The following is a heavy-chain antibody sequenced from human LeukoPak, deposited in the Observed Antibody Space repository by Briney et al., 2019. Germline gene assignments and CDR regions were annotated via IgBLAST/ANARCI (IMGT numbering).Heavy chain of an antibody. CDR1: GFTFSSYG. CDR2: ISYDGSNK. Sequence: GGSLRLSCAASGFTFSSYGMHWVRQAPGKGLEWMAVISYDGSNKYYADSVKGRFTISRDNSKNTLYLQMNSLIAEDTAVYYCAKGGVSSSWYGVYWGQGTLVTVSS. V-gene: IGHV3-30*18. D-gene: IGHD6-13*01. J-gene: IGHJ4*02. CDR3: AKGGVSSSWYGVY.